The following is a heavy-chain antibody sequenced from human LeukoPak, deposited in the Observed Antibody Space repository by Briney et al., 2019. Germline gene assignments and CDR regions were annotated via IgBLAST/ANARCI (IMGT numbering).Heavy chain of an antibody. V-gene: IGHV4-59*08. CDR2: IYYSGST. Sequence: SETLSLTCTVSGGSISSYYWSWIRQPPGKGLEWIGYIYYSGSTNYNPSLKSRVTMSVDTSKNQFSLKLSSVTAADTAVYYCARSVRSYCSSTSCPLAGNRPDYWGQGTLVTVSS. CDR1: GGSISSYY. J-gene: IGHJ4*02. CDR3: ARSVRSYCSSTSCPLAGNRPDY. D-gene: IGHD2-2*01.